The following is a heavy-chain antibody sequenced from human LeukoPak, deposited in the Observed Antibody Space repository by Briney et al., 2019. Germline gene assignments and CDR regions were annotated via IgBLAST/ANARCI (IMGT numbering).Heavy chain of an antibody. D-gene: IGHD6-19*01. CDR3: ARGTGHSGWKFDY. J-gene: IGHJ4*02. CDR2: MNPNSGNT. V-gene: IGHV1-8*01. Sequence: GPSLNVSSKASGHTFTMYDTNWVRQAPGQGLEWMGWMNPNSGNTGYAQKFQGRVTMTRNTSISTAYMELSSLRSEDTAVYYCARGTGHSGWKFDYWGQGTLVTVSS. CDR1: GHTFTMYD.